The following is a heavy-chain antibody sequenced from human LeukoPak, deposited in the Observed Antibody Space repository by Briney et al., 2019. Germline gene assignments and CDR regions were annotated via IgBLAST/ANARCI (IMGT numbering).Heavy chain of an antibody. CDR3: ARVTGTTPFDF. V-gene: IGHV4-4*02. CDR2: ISHSGST. Sequence: SETLSLTCAVSGGSISSNNWWSWVRQPPGKGLEWIGEISHSGSTNHNPSLESRVTISVDKSKNQFSLKLSSMTAADTAVYFCARVTGTTPFDFWGQGTLVTVSS. J-gene: IGHJ4*02. D-gene: IGHD1-1*01. CDR1: GGSISSNNW.